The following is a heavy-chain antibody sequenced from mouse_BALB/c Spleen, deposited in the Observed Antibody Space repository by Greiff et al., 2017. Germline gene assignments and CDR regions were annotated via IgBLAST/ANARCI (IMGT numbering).Heavy chain of an antibody. J-gene: IGHJ1*01. D-gene: IGHD2-4*01. V-gene: IGHV1-7*01. CDR3: ARSRYDYDGYFDV. CDR2: INPSTGYT. CDR1: GYTFTSYW. Sequence: VQLQRSGAELAKPGASVKMSCKASGYTFTSYWMHWVKQRPGQGLEWIGYINPSTGYTEYNQKFKDKATLTADKSSSTAYMQLSSLTSEDSAVYYCARSRYDYDGYFDVWGAGTTVTVSS.